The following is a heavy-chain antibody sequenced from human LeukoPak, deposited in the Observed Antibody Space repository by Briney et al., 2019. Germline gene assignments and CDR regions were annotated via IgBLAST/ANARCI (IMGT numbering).Heavy chain of an antibody. Sequence: SETLSLTCAVYGGSFSGYYWSWIRQPPGKGLEWIGEINHSGSTNYNPSLKSRVTISVDTSKNQFSLKLSSVTAADTAVYYCARDRVEWFGELLYFDYWGQGTLVTVSS. CDR3: ARDRVEWFGELLYFDY. CDR2: INHSGST. V-gene: IGHV4-34*01. J-gene: IGHJ4*02. CDR1: GGSFSGYY. D-gene: IGHD3-10*01.